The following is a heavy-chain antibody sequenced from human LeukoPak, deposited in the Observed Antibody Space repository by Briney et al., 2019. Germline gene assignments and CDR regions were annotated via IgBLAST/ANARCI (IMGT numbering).Heavy chain of an antibody. V-gene: IGHV3-11*01. CDR3: ARTIVVVPAARRDENIHYFDY. J-gene: IGHJ4*02. D-gene: IGHD2-2*01. CDR1: GFTFSDYY. Sequence: GGSLRLSCAASGFTFSDYYMSWIRQAPGKGLEWVSYISSSGSTIYYADSVKGRFTISRDNAKNSLYLQMNSLRAEDTAVYYCARTIVVVPAARRDENIHYFDYWGQGTLVTVSS. CDR2: ISSSGSTI.